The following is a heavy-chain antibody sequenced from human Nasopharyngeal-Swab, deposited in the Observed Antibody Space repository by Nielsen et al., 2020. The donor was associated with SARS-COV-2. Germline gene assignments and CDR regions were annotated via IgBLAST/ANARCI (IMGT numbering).Heavy chain of an antibody. CDR3: AKGRTRGSWYGDWFDP. D-gene: IGHD6-13*01. J-gene: IGHJ5*02. CDR1: GFTFSSYA. V-gene: IGHV3-23*01. Sequence: GESLKISCAASGFTFSSYAMSWVRQAPGKGLEWVSAISGNGGSTYYADSVKGRFTISRDNSKNTLYLQMNSLRAEDTAVYYCAKGRTRGSWYGDWFDPWGQGTLVTVSS. CDR2: ISGNGGST.